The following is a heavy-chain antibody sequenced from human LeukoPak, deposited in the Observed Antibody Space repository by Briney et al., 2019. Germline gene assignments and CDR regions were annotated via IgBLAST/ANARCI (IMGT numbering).Heavy chain of an antibody. V-gene: IGHV3-21*06. J-gene: IGHJ3*02. D-gene: IGHD3-16*01. CDR2: ISSSSNYI. CDR3: ASGASHAFDI. Sequence: KPGGSLRLSCAASGFTFSSYSMNWVRQAPGKGLEWVSSISSSSNYIYYADSVKGRFTISRDNAKNALYLQMNSLRAEDTAVYYCASGASHAFDIWGQGTMVTVSS. CDR1: GFTFSSYS.